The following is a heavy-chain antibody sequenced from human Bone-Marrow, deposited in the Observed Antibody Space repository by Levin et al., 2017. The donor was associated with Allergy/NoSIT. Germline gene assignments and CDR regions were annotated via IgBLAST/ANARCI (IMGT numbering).Heavy chain of an antibody. CDR2: ISSSSSYI. CDR1: GFTFSSYS. J-gene: IGHJ4*02. V-gene: IGHV3-21*01. CDR3: ARDDEAGIGFDY. D-gene: IGHD6-19*01. Sequence: ETLSLTCAASGFTFSSYSMNWVRQAPGKGLEWVSSISSSSSYIYYADSVKGRFTISRDNAKNSLYLQMNSLRAEDTAVYYCARDDEAGIGFDYWGQGTLVTVSS.